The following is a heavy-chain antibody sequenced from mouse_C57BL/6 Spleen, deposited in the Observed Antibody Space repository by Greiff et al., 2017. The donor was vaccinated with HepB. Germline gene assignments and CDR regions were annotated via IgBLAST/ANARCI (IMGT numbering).Heavy chain of an antibody. CDR3: ARDERLLPYYAMDY. CDR2: INPNNGGT. Sequence: EVQLQQSGPELVKPGASVKISCKASGYTFTDYYMNWVKQSHGKSLEWIGDINPNNGGTSYNQKFKGKATLTVDKSSSTAYMELRSLTSEDSAVYYCARDERLLPYYAMDYWGQGTSVTVSS. CDR1: GYTFTDYY. D-gene: IGHD2-3*01. J-gene: IGHJ4*01. V-gene: IGHV1-26*01.